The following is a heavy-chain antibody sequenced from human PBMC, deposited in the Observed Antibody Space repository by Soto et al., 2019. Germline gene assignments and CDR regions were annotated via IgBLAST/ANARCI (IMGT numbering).Heavy chain of an antibody. CDR1: GGSISSYY. D-gene: IGHD3-3*01. Sequence: SETLSLTCSVSGGSISSYYWSWIRQPPGKGLEWIGYIYYGGSTNYNPSLKSRVTISVDTSKNQFSLKLSSVTAADTAVYYCAENDFWSGYYYDYWGQGTLVTVSS. CDR2: IYYGGST. CDR3: AENDFWSGYYYDY. J-gene: IGHJ4*02. V-gene: IGHV4-59*08.